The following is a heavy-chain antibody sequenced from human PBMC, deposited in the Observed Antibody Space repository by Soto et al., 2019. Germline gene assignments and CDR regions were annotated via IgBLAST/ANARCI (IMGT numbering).Heavy chain of an antibody. V-gene: IGHV3-74*01. CDR1: GFAFSNSW. CDR3: ARDRGYAFDM. CDR2: INADGSTT. J-gene: IGHJ3*02. Sequence: EMQLVESGGGLVQPGGSLRLSCAASGFAFSNSWMHWVRQVPGKGLVWVSHINADGSTTSNADSVTGRFTIFRDNAQSTLYVQMNSLRAEDTGVYYCARDRGYAFDMWGQGTMGTVAS.